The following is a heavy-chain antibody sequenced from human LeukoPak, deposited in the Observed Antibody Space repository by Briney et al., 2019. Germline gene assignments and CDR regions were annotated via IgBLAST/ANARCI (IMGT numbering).Heavy chain of an antibody. V-gene: IGHV3-30*03. Sequence: GGSLRLSCAASGFTFNRRGMHWVRQAPGKGLEWLAVLSEDGSRRHFAASVEGRFNISRDTVEDTLFLNMNSLRVDDTAVYYCARDPTRGYNYGYLDYWGQGDLVAVSS. J-gene: IGHJ4*02. CDR2: LSEDGSRR. CDR1: GFTFNRRG. D-gene: IGHD5-18*01. CDR3: ARDPTRGYNYGYLDY.